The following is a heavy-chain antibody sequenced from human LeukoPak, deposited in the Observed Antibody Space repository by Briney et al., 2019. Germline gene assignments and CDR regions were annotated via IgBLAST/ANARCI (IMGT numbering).Heavy chain of an antibody. CDR2: IYYSGNT. CDR1: SDSISGYY. V-gene: IGHV4-59*12. D-gene: IGHD3-3*01. Sequence: SETLSLTCSVSSDSISGYYWSWLRQPPGKGLEWIGYIYYSGNTYYNPSLKSRVTISLDTSKNQFSLNLSSVTAADTAVYYCARGPVYFDFWSGQGFDVWGQGTMVTVSS. CDR3: ARGPVYFDFWSGQGFDV. J-gene: IGHJ3*01.